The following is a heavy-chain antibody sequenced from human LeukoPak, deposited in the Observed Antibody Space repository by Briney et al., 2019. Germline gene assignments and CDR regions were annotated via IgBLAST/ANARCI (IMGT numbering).Heavy chain of an antibody. V-gene: IGHV3-7*01. J-gene: IGHJ6*02. CDR2: IKQDGSEK. D-gene: IGHD6-13*01. CDR1: GFTFSSYW. CDR3: ARDGYPGYYGMDV. Sequence: PGGSLRLSCAASGFTFSSYWMSWVRQAPGKGLEWVANIKQDGSEKYYVDSVKGRFTISRDNAKNSLYLQMNSLRAEDTAVYYCARDGYPGYYGMDVWGQGTTVTVSS.